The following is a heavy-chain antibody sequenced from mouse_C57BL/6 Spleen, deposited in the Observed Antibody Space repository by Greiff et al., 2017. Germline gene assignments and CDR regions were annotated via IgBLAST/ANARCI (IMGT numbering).Heavy chain of an antibody. Sequence: QVQLQQPGAELVRPGSSVKLSCKASGYTFTSYWMHWVKQRPIQGLEWIGNIDPSDSETHYNQKFKDKATLTVDKSSSTAYMQLSSLTSEDSAVYDCARGRDYDGYFDVWGTGTTVTVSS. J-gene: IGHJ1*03. CDR2: IDPSDSET. CDR3: ARGRDYDGYFDV. D-gene: IGHD2-4*01. CDR1: GYTFTSYW. V-gene: IGHV1-52*01.